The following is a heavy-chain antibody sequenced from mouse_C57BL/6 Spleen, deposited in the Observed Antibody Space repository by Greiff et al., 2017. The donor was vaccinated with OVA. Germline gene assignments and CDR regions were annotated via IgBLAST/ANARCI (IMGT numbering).Heavy chain of an antibody. J-gene: IGHJ4*01. Sequence: VQLQQPGAELVRPGSSVKLSCKASGYTFTSYWMDWVKQRPGQGLEWIGNIYPSDSETHYNQKFKDKATLTVDKSSSTAYMQLSSLTSEDSAVYYCARQLRLLAMDYWGQGTSVTVSS. CDR1: GYTFTSYW. D-gene: IGHD3-2*02. CDR2: IYPSDSET. CDR3: ARQLRLLAMDY. V-gene: IGHV1-61*01.